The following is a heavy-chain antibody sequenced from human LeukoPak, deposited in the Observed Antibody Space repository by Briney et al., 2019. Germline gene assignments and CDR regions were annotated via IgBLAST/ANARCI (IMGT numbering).Heavy chain of an antibody. D-gene: IGHD3-22*01. CDR1: GFTLSSYA. CDR2: ISGSGGST. CDR3: AKDCPCDYYDSSGYYYRYYYYGMDV. Sequence: PGGSLRLSCAASGFTLSSYAMSWVRQAPGKGLEWVSAISGSGGSTYYADSVKGRFTISRDNSKNTLYLQMNSLRAEDTAVYYCAKDCPCDYYDSSGYYYRYYYYGMDVWGQGTTVTVSS. J-gene: IGHJ6*02. V-gene: IGHV3-23*01.